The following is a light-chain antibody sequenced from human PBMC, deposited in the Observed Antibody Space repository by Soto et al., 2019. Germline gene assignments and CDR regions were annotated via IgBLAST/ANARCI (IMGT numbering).Light chain of an antibody. J-gene: IGKJ3*01. CDR1: QSVSSSF. CDR2: DAS. V-gene: IGKV3-20*01. CDR3: QHYGRSPGLFT. Sequence: EVVLTQSPGTPSLSPGERAILSCRASQSVSSSFLAWYQQKPGRTPRLLIYDASSRATGIPDRFSGSGSGTDFTLTIDRLEPEDFAVYYCQHYGRSPGLFTFGPGTKVDIK.